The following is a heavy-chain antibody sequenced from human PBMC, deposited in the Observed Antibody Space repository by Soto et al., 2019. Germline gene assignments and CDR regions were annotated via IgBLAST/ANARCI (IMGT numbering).Heavy chain of an antibody. CDR1: GYTFTGYY. D-gene: IGHD4-17*01. Sequence: ASVKVSCKASGYTFTGYYMHWVRQAPGQGLEWMGWINPNSGGTNYAQKFQGWVTMTRDTSISTAYMELSRLRSDDTAVYYCARGADYGDLPHFDYWGQGTLVTVS. J-gene: IGHJ4*02. V-gene: IGHV1-2*04. CDR3: ARGADYGDLPHFDY. CDR2: INPNSGGT.